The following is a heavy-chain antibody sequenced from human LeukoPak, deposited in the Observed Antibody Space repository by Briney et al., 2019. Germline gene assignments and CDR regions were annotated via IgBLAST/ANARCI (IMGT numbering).Heavy chain of an antibody. CDR3: GRDRTNTYYYYGMDV. D-gene: IGHD2/OR15-2a*01. CDR2: SYYRSKWYN. CDR1: GDSVSSNIAA. V-gene: IGHV6-1*01. J-gene: IGHJ6*02. Sequence: QTLSLTCDISGDSVSSNIAAWNWISQSPSRGLEWLRLSYYRSKWYNDYAVSVEIRIAINLDTANNQFSLQMNSVTAEDTSAYYCGRDRTNTYYYYGMDVWGQATTV.